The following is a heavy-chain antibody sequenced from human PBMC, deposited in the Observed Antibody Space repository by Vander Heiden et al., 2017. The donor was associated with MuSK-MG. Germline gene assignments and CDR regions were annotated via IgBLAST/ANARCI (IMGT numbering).Heavy chain of an antibody. Sequence: QVPLVESGGGVVQPVRSLRLSCAASGFTFSRYAMHWVRQAPGKGLEWVAVISYDGSNKYYADSVKGRFTISRDNSKNTLYLKMNSLRAEETAVYYCARDLVSSSGWFDAFDIWGQGTMVTVSS. D-gene: IGHD6-19*01. CDR1: GFTFSRYA. CDR2: ISYDGSNK. J-gene: IGHJ3*02. V-gene: IGHV3-30*04. CDR3: ARDLVSSSGWFDAFDI.